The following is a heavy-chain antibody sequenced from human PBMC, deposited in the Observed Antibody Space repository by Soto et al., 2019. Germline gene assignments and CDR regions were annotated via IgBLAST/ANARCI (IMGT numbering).Heavy chain of an antibody. Sequence: EVQLVESGGGLVQPGGSLRLSCAASGFIFSSYWMSWVRQAPGKGLEWVANIKHDGSERYYVDSVKGRFTISIDNAKNSLYLQMNTLRAEDTAVYYCASGAPPWYTGYYYGLDVWGQGTTVTVSS. CDR3: ASGAPPWYTGYYYGLDV. CDR1: GFIFSSYW. J-gene: IGHJ6*02. D-gene: IGHD6-13*01. V-gene: IGHV3-7*01. CDR2: IKHDGSER.